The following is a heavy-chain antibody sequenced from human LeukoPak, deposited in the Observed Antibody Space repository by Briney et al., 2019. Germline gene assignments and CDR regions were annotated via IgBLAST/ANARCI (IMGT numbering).Heavy chain of an antibody. D-gene: IGHD6-13*01. CDR1: GFTFSSHG. J-gene: IGHJ4*02. Sequence: GGSLRLSCAASGFTFSSHGMNWVRQAPGKGLEWVSSISSSGSYIYYADSVKGRFTISRDNAKNSLYLQMNSLRAEDTAVYYCARYSSSWYVGFDYWGQGTLVTVSS. CDR2: ISSSGSYI. V-gene: IGHV3-21*01. CDR3: ARYSSSWYVGFDY.